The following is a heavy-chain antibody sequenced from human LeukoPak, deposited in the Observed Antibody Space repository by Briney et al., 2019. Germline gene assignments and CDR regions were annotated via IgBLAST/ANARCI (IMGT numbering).Heavy chain of an antibody. CDR1: GFTFSSYA. J-gene: IGHJ4*02. Sequence: GGSLRLSCAASGFTFSSYAMSWVRQAPGKGLEWVSAISGSGGSTYYADSVKGRFTISRDNSKNTLYLQMNSLRAEDTAVYYCARVVPSRDGYSIPWFGDYWGQGTLVTVSS. D-gene: IGHD2-15*01. CDR3: ARVVPSRDGYSIPWFGDY. CDR2: ISGSGGST. V-gene: IGHV3-23*01.